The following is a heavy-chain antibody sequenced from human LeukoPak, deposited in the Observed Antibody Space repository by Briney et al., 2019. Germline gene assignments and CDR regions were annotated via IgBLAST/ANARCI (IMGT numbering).Heavy chain of an antibody. CDR1: GYTLTELS. Sequence: ASVKVSCKVSGYTLTELSMHWVRQAPGKGLEWMGGFDPEDGETIYAQKFQGRVTMTEDTSTDTAYMELSSLRSEDTAVYYCARGNHFSSTSCHLDYWGQGTLVTVSS. J-gene: IGHJ4*02. V-gene: IGHV1-24*01. CDR2: FDPEDGET. D-gene: IGHD2-2*01. CDR3: ARGNHFSSTSCHLDY.